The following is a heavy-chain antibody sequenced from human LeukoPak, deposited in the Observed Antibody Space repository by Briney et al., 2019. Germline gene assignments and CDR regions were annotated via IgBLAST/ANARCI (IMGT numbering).Heavy chain of an antibody. J-gene: IGHJ6*02. CDR1: GGSISSYY. CDR3: ATFRYGLDV. Sequence: SETLSLTCTVSGGSISSYYWSWIRQPPGKGLEWIGYIYYSGSTNYNPSLKSRVSISIDTSKNHFSLKLISVTAADTAVYYCATFRYGLDVWGQGTTVTVSS. CDR2: IYYSGST. V-gene: IGHV4-59*08.